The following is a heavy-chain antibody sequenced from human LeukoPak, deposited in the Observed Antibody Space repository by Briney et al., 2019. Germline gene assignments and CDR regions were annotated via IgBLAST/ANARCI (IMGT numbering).Heavy chain of an antibody. CDR2: MNPKSGNT. D-gene: IGHD3-10*01. CDR3: ARGLSAGDPDY. Sequence: GASVKVSCKASGYTFTSYDINWVRQATGRGLEWMGCMNPKSGNTGYAQKFQGRVTMNRNTSISTAYMELSSLRSEDTAVYYCARGLSAGDPDYWGQGTLVTVSS. CDR1: GYTFTSYD. V-gene: IGHV1-8*01. J-gene: IGHJ4*02.